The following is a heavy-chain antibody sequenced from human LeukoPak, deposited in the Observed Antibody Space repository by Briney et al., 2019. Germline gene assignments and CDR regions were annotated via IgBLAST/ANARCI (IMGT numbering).Heavy chain of an antibody. V-gene: IGHV1-8*03. CDR1: GYTFTSYD. Sequence: ASVKVSCKASGYTFTSYDINWVRQATGQGLEWMGWMNPNSGNTGYAQKFQGRVTITRNTSISTAYMELSSLRSEDTAVYYCARGGAYYYDSSGYTFGYWGQGTLVTVSS. CDR3: ARGGAYYYDSSGYTFGY. J-gene: IGHJ4*02. D-gene: IGHD3-22*01. CDR2: MNPNSGNT.